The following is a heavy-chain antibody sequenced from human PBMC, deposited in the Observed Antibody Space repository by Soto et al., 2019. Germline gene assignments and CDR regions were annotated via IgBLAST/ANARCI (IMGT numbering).Heavy chain of an antibody. Sequence: GGSLRLSCAASGFTFSSYAMHWVRQAPGKGLEWVAVISNDGSNKFYADSVKGRFTISRDNARYTRHLQMNSLSAEDTAVYYCAKDLYYYHSSLDDYWGQGTLVTVSS. CDR2: ISNDGSNK. CDR1: GFTFSSYA. J-gene: IGHJ4*02. V-gene: IGHV3-30*18. D-gene: IGHD3-22*01. CDR3: AKDLYYYHSSLDDY.